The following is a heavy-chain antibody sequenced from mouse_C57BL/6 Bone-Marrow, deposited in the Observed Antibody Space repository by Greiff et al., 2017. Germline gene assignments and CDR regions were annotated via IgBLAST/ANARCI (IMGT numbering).Heavy chain of an antibody. Sequence: EVKLMESGGDLVKPGGSLKLSCAASGFTFSSYCMSWVRQTPDKRLEWVATISSGGSYTYYPDSVKGRITISRDKAKNTLYLQMSSLKSEDTAMYFSARHVGGNCSGFAYWGQGTLVTVSA. D-gene: IGHD2-1*01. CDR1: GFTFSSYC. V-gene: IGHV5-6*01. J-gene: IGHJ3*01. CDR3: ARHVGGNCSGFAY. CDR2: ISSGGSYT.